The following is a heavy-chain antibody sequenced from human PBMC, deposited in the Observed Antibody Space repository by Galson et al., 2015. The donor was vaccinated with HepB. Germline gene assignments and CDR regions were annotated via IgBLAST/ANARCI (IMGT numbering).Heavy chain of an antibody. J-gene: IGHJ4*02. CDR3: ARIGPYSSGWSRGFDY. CDR1: GYSFTSYW. D-gene: IGHD6-19*01. Sequence: QSGAEVKKPGESLRISCKGSGYSFTSYWISWVRQMPGKGLEWMGRIDPSDSYTNYSPSFQGQVTISADKSISTAYLQWSSLKASDAAMYYCARIGPYSSGWSRGFDYWVQGTLVNVSS. V-gene: IGHV5-10-1*04. CDR2: IDPSDSYT.